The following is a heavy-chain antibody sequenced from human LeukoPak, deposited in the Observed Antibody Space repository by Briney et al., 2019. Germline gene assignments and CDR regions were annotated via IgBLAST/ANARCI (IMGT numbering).Heavy chain of an antibody. CDR3: ARVPIPEVLWFGEEQGGYYYYYMDV. CDR1: GYTFTSYH. V-gene: IGHV1-46*01. Sequence: ASVKVSCKASGYTFTSYHMHWVRQAPGQGLEWMGIINPSGGTTNYAQKLQGRVTMTTDTSTSTAYMELRSLRSDDTAMYYCARVPIPEVLWFGEEQGGYYYYYMDVWGKGTTVTISS. D-gene: IGHD3-10*01. CDR2: INPSGGTT. J-gene: IGHJ6*03.